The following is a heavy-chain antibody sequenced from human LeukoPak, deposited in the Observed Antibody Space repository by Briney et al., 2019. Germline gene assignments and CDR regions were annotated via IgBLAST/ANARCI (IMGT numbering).Heavy chain of an antibody. CDR3: AKPYCSGGSCYRDANYFDY. V-gene: IGHV3-23*01. J-gene: IGHJ4*02. CDR2: ISGSGGST. D-gene: IGHD2-15*01. CDR1: GFTFSSYA. Sequence: PTGGSLRLSCAASGFTFSSYAMSWVRQAPGKGLEWVSAISGSGGSTHYADSVKGRFTISRDNSKSTLYLQMNSLRAEDTAVYYCAKPYCSGGSCYRDANYFDYWGQGTLVTVSS.